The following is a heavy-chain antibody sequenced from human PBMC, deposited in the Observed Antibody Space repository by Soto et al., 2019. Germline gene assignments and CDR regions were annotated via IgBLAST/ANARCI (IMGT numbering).Heavy chain of an antibody. CDR1: GYTFTSYD. J-gene: IGHJ6*02. V-gene: IGHV1-8*01. D-gene: IGHD3-16*01. CDR2: MNPNSGNT. CDR3: ARAWGYYYYYGMDV. Sequence: ASVKVSCKASGYTFTSYDINWVRQATGQGLEWMGWMNPNSGNTGYAQKFQGRVTMTRNTSISTAYMELSSLRSEDTAVYYCARAWGYYYYYGMDVWGQGTTVTSP.